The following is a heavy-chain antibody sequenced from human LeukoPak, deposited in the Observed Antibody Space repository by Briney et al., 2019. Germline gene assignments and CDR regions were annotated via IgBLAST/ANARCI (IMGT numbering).Heavy chain of an antibody. J-gene: IGHJ4*02. CDR3: AREVPENFNFDY. D-gene: IGHD2/OR15-2a*01. V-gene: IGHV1-46*01. Sequence: ASVTVSCKASGYTFTSYYTHWVRQARGQGLEGMGIIKTSGGSTLYAQKFQGRVTVTRDRSTSTVYVELSSLRSQDTAVYYCAREVPENFNFDYWGQGTLVTVSS. CDR1: GYTFTSYY. CDR2: IKTSGGST.